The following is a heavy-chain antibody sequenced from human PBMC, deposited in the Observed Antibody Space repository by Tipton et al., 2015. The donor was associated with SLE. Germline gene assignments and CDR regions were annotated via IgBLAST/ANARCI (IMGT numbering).Heavy chain of an antibody. V-gene: IGHV4-59*12. J-gene: IGHJ6*04. CDR3: ARDVGAVSWGV. Sequence: TLSLTCTVSGGSISSYYWSWIRQPPGKGLEWIGYIYYSGNTNYNPSLKSRVTISVDTSKNQFSLKLSSVTAADTAVYYCARDVGAVSWGVWGKGTTVTVSS. CDR1: GGSISSYY. D-gene: IGHD1-26*01. CDR2: IYYSGNT.